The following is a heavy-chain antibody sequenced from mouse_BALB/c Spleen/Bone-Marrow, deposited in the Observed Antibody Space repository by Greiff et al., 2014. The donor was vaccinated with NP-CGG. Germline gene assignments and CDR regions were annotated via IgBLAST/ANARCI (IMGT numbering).Heavy chain of an antibody. CDR2: ISDGGGYT. CDR1: GFTFSDYY. J-gene: IGHJ4*01. CDR3: ARSGERYGAMDY. D-gene: IGHD2-10*02. Sequence: EVNLVESGGGLVKPGGSLKLSCAASGFTFSDYYMYWVRQTPEKRLEWVATISDGGGYTYYPDSVWGRFTISRDNAKNNLYLQMSMLKSEDTAMYYCARSGERYGAMDYWGQGTSVTVFS. V-gene: IGHV5-4*02.